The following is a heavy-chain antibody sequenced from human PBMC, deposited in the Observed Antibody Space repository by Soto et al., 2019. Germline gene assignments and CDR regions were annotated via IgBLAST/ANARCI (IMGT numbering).Heavy chain of an antibody. CDR1: GASISNAY. Sequence: QVQLQESGPGLVKPSETLSLTCTFSGASISNAYWSWILQAAGKRLEWIGRSHSSATFNYNPSLKSRVSISRDTSKNQVYLKLSSVTAADTAVYYCARDNIVSKGYGMDVWGQGTTVTVSS. V-gene: IGHV4-4*07. CDR2: SHSSATF. CDR3: ARDNIVSKGYGMDV. J-gene: IGHJ6*02. D-gene: IGHD5-12*01.